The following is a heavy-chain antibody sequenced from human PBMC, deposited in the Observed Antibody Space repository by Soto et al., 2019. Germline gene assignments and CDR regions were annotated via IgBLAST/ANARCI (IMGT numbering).Heavy chain of an antibody. V-gene: IGHV1-69*12. CDR1: GGTFSSYA. CDR2: IIPIFGTA. D-gene: IGHD3-22*01. J-gene: IGHJ3*02. Sequence: QVQLVQSGAEVKKPGSSVKVSCKASGGTFSSYAISWVRQAPGQGLEWMGGIIPIFGTANYAQKFQGRVTITADESTSTAYVELSSLRSEDTAVYYCARETMIVVVTSPNAFDIWGQGTMVTVSS. CDR3: ARETMIVVVTSPNAFDI.